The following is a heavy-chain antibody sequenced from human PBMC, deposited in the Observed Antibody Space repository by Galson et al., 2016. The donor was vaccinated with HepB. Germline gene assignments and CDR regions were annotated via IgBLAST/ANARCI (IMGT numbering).Heavy chain of an antibody. D-gene: IGHD2-15*01. CDR1: GFTFFNYA. V-gene: IGHV3-23*01. Sequence: SLRLSCAASGFTFFNYAMTWVRQAPGRGLEWVAGITDSGGATSYAASVKGRFTISRDHSKNTVYLQMTSLGADDTAVYFCGKDGGAPRDWGQGTLVTVSS. J-gene: IGHJ4*02. CDR3: GKDGGAPRD. CDR2: ITDSGGAT.